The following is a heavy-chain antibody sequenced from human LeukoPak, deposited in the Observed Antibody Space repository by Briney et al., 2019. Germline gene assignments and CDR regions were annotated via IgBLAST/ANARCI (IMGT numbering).Heavy chain of an antibody. CDR1: GFTFDDYA. J-gene: IGHJ4*02. CDR3: AKDYYSSSWYYFDY. CDR2: ISWKSGSI. Sequence: GRSLRLSCAASGFTFDDYAMHWVRQAPGKGLEWVSGISWKSGSIGYADSVKGRFTISRDNAKNSLYLQMNSLRAEDMALYYCAKDYYSSSWYYFDYWGQGTLVTVSS. D-gene: IGHD6-13*01. V-gene: IGHV3-9*03.